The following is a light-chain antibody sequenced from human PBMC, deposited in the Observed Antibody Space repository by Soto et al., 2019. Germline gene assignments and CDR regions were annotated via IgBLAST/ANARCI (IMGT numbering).Light chain of an antibody. CDR1: QSVSSSH. J-gene: IGKJ2*01. V-gene: IGKV3-20*01. CDR3: QQYGDSPMYT. Sequence: EIVLTQSPGTLSSSPGERATLSCRGSQSVSSSHLAWYQQKPGQAPRLLIYGASSRATGIPDRFSGSGSGTDFTLTISSLEPEDFAVYFCQQYGDSPMYTFGQGTKLEI. CDR2: GAS.